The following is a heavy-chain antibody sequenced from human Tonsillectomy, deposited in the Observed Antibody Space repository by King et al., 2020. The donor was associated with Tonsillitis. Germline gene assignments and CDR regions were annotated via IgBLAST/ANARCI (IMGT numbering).Heavy chain of an antibody. CDR3: ARSSTDVPWDYYYYYGMDV. CDR2: ISYDGSNK. Sequence: VQLVESGGGVVQPGRSLRLSCAASGFTFSSYAMHWVRQAPGKGLEWVAVISYDGSNKYYADSVKGRFTISRDNSKNTLYLQMNSLRAEDTAVYYCARSSTDVPWDYYYYYGMDVWGQGTTVTVSS. CDR1: GFTFSSYA. J-gene: IGHJ6*02. V-gene: IGHV3-30-3*01. D-gene: IGHD1-1*01.